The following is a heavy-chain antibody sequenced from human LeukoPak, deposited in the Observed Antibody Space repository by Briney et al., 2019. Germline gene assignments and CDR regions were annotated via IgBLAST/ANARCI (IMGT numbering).Heavy chain of an antibody. CDR2: IYPGTSET. V-gene: IGHV5-51*01. D-gene: IGHD2-21*02. J-gene: IGHJ6*02. Sequence: GESLKISCNGSGFSFTSYWNGWVRQMPGKGLEWMGIIYPGTSETRYSPSFQGQVTISADKSISTAYLQWSSLKASDTAMYYCGGMVVTTGYYGMDVWGQGTTVTVSS. CDR1: GFSFTSYW. CDR3: GGMVVTTGYYGMDV.